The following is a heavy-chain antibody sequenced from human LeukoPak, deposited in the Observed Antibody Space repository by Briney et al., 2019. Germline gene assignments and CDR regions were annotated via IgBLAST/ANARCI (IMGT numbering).Heavy chain of an antibody. CDR1: GYTFTSYD. J-gene: IGHJ3*02. Sequence: GASVKVSCKASGYTFTSYDINWGRQATGQGLEWMGWMNPNSGNTGYAQKFQGRVTITRNTSISTAYMELSSLRSEDTAVYYCARGGASHYDSSGYSSSGAFDIWGQGTMVTVSS. CDR2: MNPNSGNT. V-gene: IGHV1-8*03. D-gene: IGHD3-22*01. CDR3: ARGGASHYDSSGYSSSGAFDI.